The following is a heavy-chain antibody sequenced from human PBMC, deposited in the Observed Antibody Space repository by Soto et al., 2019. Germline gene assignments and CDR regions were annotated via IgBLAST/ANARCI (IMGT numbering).Heavy chain of an antibody. CDR1: GFTFSSNA. CDR2: ISYDGSSR. D-gene: IGHD6-19*01. Sequence: PGGSLRLSYAASGFTFSSNAIHRVRQAPGKGLEWVAVISYDGSSRYYADSVKGRFTISRDNSKNTLYLQMNSLRAEDTAVYYCAKDQGRTAVADACFQHWGQGTLVTVS. V-gene: IGHV3-30*18. J-gene: IGHJ1*01. CDR3: AKDQGRTAVADACFQH.